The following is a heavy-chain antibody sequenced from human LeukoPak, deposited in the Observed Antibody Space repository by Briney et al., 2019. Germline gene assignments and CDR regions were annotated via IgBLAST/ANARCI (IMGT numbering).Heavy chain of an antibody. CDR2: IYSSGST. CDR3: ARVSFPSYYYDSSGYLSWFDP. CDR1: GFTVSSNY. J-gene: IGHJ5*02. Sequence: GGSLRLSCAASGFTVSSNYMSWVRQAPGKGLEWVSVIYSSGSTYYADSVKGRFTISRDNSKNTLYLQMNSLRAEDTAVYYCARVSFPSYYYDSSGYLSWFDPWGQGTLVTVSS. D-gene: IGHD3-22*01. V-gene: IGHV3-53*01.